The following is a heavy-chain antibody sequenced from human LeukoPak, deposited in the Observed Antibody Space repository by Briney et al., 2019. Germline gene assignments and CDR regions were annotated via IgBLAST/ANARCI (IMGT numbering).Heavy chain of an antibody. CDR3: ARGQYGSGIAY. CDR1: GGSISSGDYY. J-gene: IGHJ4*02. CDR2: ISSRGRT. Sequence: SQTLSLTCTVSGGSISSGDYYWSWIRQPPGKGLEWIGYISSRGRTYYKPSLKSRFTVSMYTSKNQFSLKVSSVTAADTAVFYCARGQYGSGIAYWGQGTLVTVSS. V-gene: IGHV4-30-4*01. D-gene: IGHD3-10*01.